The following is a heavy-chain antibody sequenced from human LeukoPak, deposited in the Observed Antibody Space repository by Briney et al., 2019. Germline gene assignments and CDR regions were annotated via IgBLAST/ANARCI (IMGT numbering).Heavy chain of an antibody. J-gene: IGHJ6*03. CDR1: GFTFSSYG. CDR3: AKDPPKVGATDYYYYYYMDV. D-gene: IGHD1-26*01. Sequence: PGGSLRLSCAASGFTFSSYGMHWVRQAPGKGLEWVAFIRYDGSNKYYADSVKGRFTISRDNSKNTLYLQMNSLRAEDTAVYYCAKDPPKVGATDYYYYYYMDVWGKGTTVTVSS. CDR2: IRYDGSNK. V-gene: IGHV3-30*02.